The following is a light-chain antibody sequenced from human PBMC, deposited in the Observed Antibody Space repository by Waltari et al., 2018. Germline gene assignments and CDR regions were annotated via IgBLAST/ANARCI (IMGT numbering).Light chain of an antibody. V-gene: IGKV1-5*03. Sequence: DIQMTQSPSTLSASVGDRVTITCRASQNINTWLAWHQQKPGKAPKLLIYKASSLESGVPSRFSDSGSWTEFTLTISSLQPDDFATYYCLQYNGEPRTFGQGTKVEVK. CDR3: LQYNGEPRT. J-gene: IGKJ1*01. CDR1: QNINTW. CDR2: KAS.